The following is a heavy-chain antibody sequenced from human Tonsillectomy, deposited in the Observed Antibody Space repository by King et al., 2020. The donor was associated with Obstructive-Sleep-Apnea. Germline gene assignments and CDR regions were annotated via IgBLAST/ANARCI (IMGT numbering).Heavy chain of an antibody. V-gene: IGHV3-53*04. D-gene: IGHD5-12*01. CDR2: IYSGGST. Sequence: VQLVESGGGLVQPGGSLRLSCAASGFTVSNNYMSWVRQAPGKGLEWVSVIYSGGSTYYADSVKGRFTISRHNSKNTLYLQMNSLRPEDTAVYYCAGTRGYDPLEVDYWGQGTLVTVSS. CDR1: GFTVSNNY. CDR3: AGTRGYDPLEVDY. J-gene: IGHJ4*02.